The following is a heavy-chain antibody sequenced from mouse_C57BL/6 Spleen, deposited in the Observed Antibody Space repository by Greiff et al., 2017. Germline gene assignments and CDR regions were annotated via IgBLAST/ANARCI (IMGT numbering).Heavy chain of an antibody. J-gene: IGHJ3*01. CDR2: INPYNGGT. Sequence: VQLQQSGPVLVKPGASVKMSCKASGYTFTDYYMNWVKQSHGKSLEWIGVINPYNGGTSYNQKFKGKATLTVDKSSSTAYMELNSLTSEDSAVYYCARGAYDYDEGLFAYWGQGTLVTVSA. CDR3: ARGAYDYDEGLFAY. CDR1: GYTFTDYY. D-gene: IGHD2-4*01. V-gene: IGHV1-19*01.